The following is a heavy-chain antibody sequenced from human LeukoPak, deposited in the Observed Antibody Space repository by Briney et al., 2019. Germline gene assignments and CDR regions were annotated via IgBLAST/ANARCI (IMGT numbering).Heavy chain of an antibody. Sequence: SVRVSCKASGGTFSSYAISWVRQAPGQGLEWMGGIIPIFGTANYAQKFQGRVTITADESTSTAYMELSSLRSEDTAVYYCARAESVPAAGNWFDPWGQGTLVTVSS. CDR2: IIPIFGTA. V-gene: IGHV1-69*13. CDR1: GGTFSSYA. D-gene: IGHD2-2*01. J-gene: IGHJ5*02. CDR3: ARAESVPAAGNWFDP.